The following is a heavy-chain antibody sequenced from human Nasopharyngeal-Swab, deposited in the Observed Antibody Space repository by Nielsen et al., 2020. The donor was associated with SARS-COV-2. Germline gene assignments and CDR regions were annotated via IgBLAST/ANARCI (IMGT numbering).Heavy chain of an antibody. CDR2: IYYSGST. Sequence: WIRQPPGKGLEWIGYIYYSGSTNYNPSLKSRVTISVDTSKNQFSLKLSSVTAADTAVYYCARGKSNSRVVRGYFDYWGQGILVTVSS. V-gene: IGHV4-59*01. CDR3: ARGKSNSRVVRGYFDY. D-gene: IGHD3-10*01. J-gene: IGHJ4*02.